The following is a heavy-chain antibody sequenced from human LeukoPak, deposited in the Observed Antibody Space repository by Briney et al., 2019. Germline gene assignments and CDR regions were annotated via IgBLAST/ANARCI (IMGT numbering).Heavy chain of an antibody. CDR1: GFTFSSYS. V-gene: IGHV3-21*01. J-gene: IGHJ6*04. CDR2: ISSSSSYI. CDR3: ARAAMDV. Sequence: PGGSLRLSCAASGFTFSSYSMNWVRQAPGKGLEWVSSISSSSSYIYYADSVEGRFTISRDTPKNSLYLPMNSLRAEDTAVYYYARAAMDVWGKGTTVTVSS.